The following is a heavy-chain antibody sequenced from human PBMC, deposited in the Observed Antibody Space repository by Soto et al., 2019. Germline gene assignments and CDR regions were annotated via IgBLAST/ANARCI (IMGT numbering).Heavy chain of an antibody. CDR3: AHMIEGACFDH. D-gene: IGHD2-21*01. V-gene: IGHV2-5*02. J-gene: IGHJ4*02. CDR1: GVSLSASGMG. CDR2: VYWDDDK. Sequence: SGPTLVNPTETLALTCTFSGVSLSASGMGVGWSRQPPGKALEGLALVYWDDDKCYSPSLKSRLTITKDTSKNQVVPTMTYMDPVDTATYYCAHMIEGACFDHWGQGTLVTVSS.